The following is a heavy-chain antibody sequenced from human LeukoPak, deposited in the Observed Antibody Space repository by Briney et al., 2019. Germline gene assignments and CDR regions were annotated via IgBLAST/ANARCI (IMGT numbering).Heavy chain of an antibody. J-gene: IGHJ6*03. D-gene: IGHD6-6*01. CDR1: GYTFTGYY. CDR3: ARGEYSSSTLGYYMDV. V-gene: IGHV1-2*02. CDR2: INPNSGGT. Sequence: PGASVKVSCKASGYTFTGYYMHWVRQAPGQGLEWMGWINPNSGGTNYAQKFQGRVTMTRDTSISTAYMELSRLRFDDTAVYYCARGEYSSSTLGYYMDVWGKGTTVTVSS.